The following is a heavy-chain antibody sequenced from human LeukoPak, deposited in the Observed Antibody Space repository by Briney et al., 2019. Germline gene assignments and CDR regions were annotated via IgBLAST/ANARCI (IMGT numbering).Heavy chain of an antibody. J-gene: IGHJ6*02. CDR3: ARREAVAGGYYYGMDV. CDR1: GYTFTSYG. D-gene: IGHD2-15*01. CDR2: ISAYNGNT. V-gene: IGHV1-18*04. Sequence: GASVKVSCKASGYTFTSYGISWVRQAPGQGLEWMGWISAYNGNTNYAQKLQGRVTMTTDTSTSTAYMELRSLRSDDTAVYYCARREAVAGGYYYGMDVWGQGTPVTVSS.